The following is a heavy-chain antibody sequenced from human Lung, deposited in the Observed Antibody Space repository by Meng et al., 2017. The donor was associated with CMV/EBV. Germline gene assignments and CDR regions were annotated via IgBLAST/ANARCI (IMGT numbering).Heavy chain of an antibody. V-gene: IGHV1-46*01. CDR3: ARLGYYDSSPLGDYFDY. D-gene: IGHD3-22*01. Sequence: SXXVSXKASGYTFTSYYMHWVRQAPGQGLEWMGIINPSGGSTSYAQKFQGRVTMTRDTSTSTVYMELSSLRSEDTAVYYCARLGYYDSSPLGDYFDYWGQGTXVTVSS. J-gene: IGHJ4*02. CDR2: INPSGGST. CDR1: GYTFTSYY.